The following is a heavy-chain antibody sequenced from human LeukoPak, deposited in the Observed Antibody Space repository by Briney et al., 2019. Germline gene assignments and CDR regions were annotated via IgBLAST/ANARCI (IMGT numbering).Heavy chain of an antibody. V-gene: IGHV4-4*09. J-gene: IGHJ6*02. CDR2: IYTRGNT. Sequence: SETLSLTCTVSGGSVNNYYWSWIRQPPGKGLEWVGYIYTRGNTNYNPSLKRRVTISLDTSKSQFSLKLRSVTAADTAVYYCARSGLDSRYYFGMDVWGQGTTVTVSS. D-gene: IGHD5-12*01. CDR3: ARSGLDSRYYFGMDV. CDR1: GGSVNNYY.